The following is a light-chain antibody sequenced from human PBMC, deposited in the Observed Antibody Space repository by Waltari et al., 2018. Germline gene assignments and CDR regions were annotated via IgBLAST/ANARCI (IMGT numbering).Light chain of an antibody. J-gene: IGKJ4*01. V-gene: IGKV3-11*01. CDR3: QQRTDWPPLT. CDR1: QRVGTY. Sequence: EIVLTQSPATLSLSPGERATLSCRASQRVGTYLAWYQQKPGQAPRLLTSDASYMASGIPARFSGSGSGTDFTLTISSLEPEDFAIYYCQQRTDWPPLTFGGGTKVEIK. CDR2: DAS.